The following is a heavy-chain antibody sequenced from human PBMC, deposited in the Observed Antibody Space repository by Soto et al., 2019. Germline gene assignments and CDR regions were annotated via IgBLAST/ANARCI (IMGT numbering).Heavy chain of an antibody. V-gene: IGHV3-33*06. CDR2: IWYDGSNK. CDR1: GFTFSSYG. J-gene: IGHJ4*02. CDR3: AKGYSGYEYASDFFYFDY. D-gene: IGHD5-12*01. Sequence: QVQLVESGGGVVQPGRSLRLSCAASGFTFSSYGMHWVRQAPGKGLEWVAVIWYDGSNKYYADSVKGRFTISRDNSKNTLYLQMNSLRVEDTAVYYCAKGYSGYEYASDFFYFDYWGQGTLVTVSS.